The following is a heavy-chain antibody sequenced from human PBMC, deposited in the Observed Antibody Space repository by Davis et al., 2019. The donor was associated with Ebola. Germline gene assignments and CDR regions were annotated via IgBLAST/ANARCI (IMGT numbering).Heavy chain of an antibody. Sequence: GESLKISCAASGFTFSSYTMNWVRQAPGKGLEWVSYISSSSSTIYYADSVKGRFTISRDNAKNSLYLQMNSLRDEDTAVYYCARLEGNAFDIWGQGTMVTVSS. V-gene: IGHV3-48*02. D-gene: IGHD5-24*01. CDR3: ARLEGNAFDI. J-gene: IGHJ3*02. CDR1: GFTFSSYT. CDR2: ISSSSSTI.